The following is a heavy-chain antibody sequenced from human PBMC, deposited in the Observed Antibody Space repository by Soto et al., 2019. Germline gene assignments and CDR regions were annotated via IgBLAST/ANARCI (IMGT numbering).Heavy chain of an antibody. D-gene: IGHD2-2*01. CDR3: ARFPSRAHYFAMDV. V-gene: IGHV4-31*03. J-gene: IGHJ6*02. CDR1: GGSINSGGYY. CDR2: IYYGGDT. Sequence: TLYLTCTVSGGSINSGGYYWTWIRQHPGRGLDSIGYIYYGGDTYYNPSLKRRLSISLDTSKNQFSLKLTSLTAADTAIYYCARFPSRAHYFAMDVWGHGTAVTV.